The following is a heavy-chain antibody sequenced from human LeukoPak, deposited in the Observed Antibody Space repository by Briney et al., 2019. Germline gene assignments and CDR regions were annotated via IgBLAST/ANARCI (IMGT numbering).Heavy chain of an antibody. CDR3: ARAVSGGSCNWFDP. V-gene: IGHV4-39*01. CDR2: IYYSGST. D-gene: IGHD2-15*01. Sequence: PSETLSLTCTVSGGSIGSSSYYWGWIRQPPGKGLEWIGSIYYSGSTYYNPSLKSRVTISVDTSKNQFSLKLSSVTAADTAVYYCARAVSGGSCNWFDPWGQGTLVTVSS. CDR1: GGSIGSSSYY. J-gene: IGHJ5*02.